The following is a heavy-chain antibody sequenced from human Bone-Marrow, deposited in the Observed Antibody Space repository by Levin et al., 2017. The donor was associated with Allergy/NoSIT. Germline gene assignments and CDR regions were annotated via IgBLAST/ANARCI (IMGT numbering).Heavy chain of an antibody. Sequence: ASVKVSCQASGYILTTYYLHWVRQAPGQGLEWMGRIDPNSGGTNLAQKYQGRVTMTRDTSIGTVYMELSSLRSDDTAIYFCARGSGERSPYPMDVWGPGTTVTVSS. D-gene: IGHD6-25*01. CDR3: ARGSGERSPYPMDV. CDR2: IDPNSGGT. J-gene: IGHJ6*02. V-gene: IGHV1-2*06. CDR1: GYILTTYY.